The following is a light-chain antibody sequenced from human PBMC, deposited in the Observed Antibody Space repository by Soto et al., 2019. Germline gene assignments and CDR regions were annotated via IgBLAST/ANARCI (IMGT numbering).Light chain of an antibody. CDR3: QQHTNWPPWT. Sequence: EIVLTQSPATLSLFPGERATLSCRASQSIGNSLAWYQHRPGQAPRLLIYDASNRATGIPARFSGSGSGTVFTLTIGSLEPEDFAFYYCQQHTNWPPWTFGQGTKVEVK. V-gene: IGKV3-11*01. J-gene: IGKJ1*01. CDR2: DAS. CDR1: QSIGNS.